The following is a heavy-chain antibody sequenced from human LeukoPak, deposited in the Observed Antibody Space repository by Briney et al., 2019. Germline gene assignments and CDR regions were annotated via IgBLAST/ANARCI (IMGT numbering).Heavy chain of an antibody. V-gene: IGHV3-23*01. CDR2: ISGSDST. D-gene: IGHD3-22*01. CDR3: AKGFYDSSGHYFDY. CDR1: GFTFSSYA. Sequence: GGSLRLSCAASGFTFSSYAMSWVRQAPGKGLEWVSAISGSDSTYYADSVKGRFTISRDNSKNTLYLQMNSLRAEDTAVYYCAKGFYDSSGHYFDYWGQGTLVTVSS. J-gene: IGHJ4*02.